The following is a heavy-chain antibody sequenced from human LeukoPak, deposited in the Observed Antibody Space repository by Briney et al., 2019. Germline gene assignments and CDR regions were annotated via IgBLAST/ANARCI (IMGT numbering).Heavy chain of an antibody. Sequence: GESLKISCKGSGYSFTSYWIGWVRQMPGKGLEWMGIIYPGDSDTRYGPSFQGQVTISADKSISTAYLQWSSLKASDTAMYYCARHPWGDCSGGSCYPDYWGQGTLVTVSS. CDR1: GYSFTSYW. CDR2: IYPGDSDT. J-gene: IGHJ4*02. D-gene: IGHD2-15*01. V-gene: IGHV5-51*01. CDR3: ARHPWGDCSGGSCYPDY.